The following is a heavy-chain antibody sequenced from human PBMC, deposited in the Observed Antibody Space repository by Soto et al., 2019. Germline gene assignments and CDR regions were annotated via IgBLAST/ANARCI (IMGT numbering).Heavy chain of an antibody. CDR2: ISYDGSNK. J-gene: IGHJ4*02. CDR1: GFTFSSYA. CDR3: ASPYYYDSSGYFY. Sequence: PGGSLRLSCAASGFTFSSYAMHWVRQAPGKGLEWVAVISYDGSNKYYADSVKGRFTISRDNSKNTLYLQMNSLRAEDTAVYYCASPYYYDSSGYFYWGQGTLVTVSS. V-gene: IGHV3-30-3*01. D-gene: IGHD3-22*01.